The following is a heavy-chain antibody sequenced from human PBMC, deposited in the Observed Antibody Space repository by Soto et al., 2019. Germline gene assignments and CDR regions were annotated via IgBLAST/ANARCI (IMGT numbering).Heavy chain of an antibody. J-gene: IGHJ4*02. CDR1: GFTFGSYW. Sequence: SLRLSCAVSGFTFGSYWMNWVRLIPGKGLEWVAYIKPDGSATYYVDSVKGRFTISRDNAKNSLYLQMNSLRVEDTSVYYCARAGYCGPGCYYYFDYWGQGTLVTVSS. CDR2: IKPDGSAT. D-gene: IGHD2-21*02. CDR3: ARAGYCGPGCYYYFDY. V-gene: IGHV3-7*01.